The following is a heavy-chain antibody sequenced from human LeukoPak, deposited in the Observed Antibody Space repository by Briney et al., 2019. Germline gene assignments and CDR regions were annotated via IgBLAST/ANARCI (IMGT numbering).Heavy chain of an antibody. CDR1: GFTFTTYW. Sequence: GGSRRLSVAASGFTFTTYWLDGCRQAPGKGPVGVSRITIDGRTTGYADSVKGRFTISRDNAKHTLYLQMNSLRAEDTAVYSCARGVGATVYLNWFDPWGQGTLVTVSS. D-gene: IGHD1-26*01. J-gene: IGHJ5*02. CDR2: ITIDGRTT. CDR3: ARGVGATVYLNWFDP. V-gene: IGHV3-74*01.